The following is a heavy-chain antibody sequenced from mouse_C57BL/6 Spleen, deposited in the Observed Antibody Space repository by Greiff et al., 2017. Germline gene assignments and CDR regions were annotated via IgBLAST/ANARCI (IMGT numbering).Heavy chain of an antibody. V-gene: IGHV1-4*01. J-gene: IGHJ4*01. CDR2: INPSSGYT. CDR1: GYTFTSYT. D-gene: IGHD2-3*01. CDR3: SYDGYYDYAMAY. Sequence: QVQLQQSGAELARPGASVKMSCKASGYTFTSYTMHWVKQRPGQGLEWIGYINPSSGYTKYNQKFKDKATLTADKSSSTAYMQLSSLTSEDSAVXYCSYDGYYDYAMAYWGQGTSVTVSA.